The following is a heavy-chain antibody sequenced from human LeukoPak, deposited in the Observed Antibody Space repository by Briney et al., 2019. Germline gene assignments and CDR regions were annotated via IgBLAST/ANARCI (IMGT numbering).Heavy chain of an antibody. V-gene: IGHV3-30*02. Sequence: GGSLRLSCAASGFTFSSYGMHWVRQAPGKGLEWVAFIRYDGSNKYYADSVKGRFTISRDNSKNTLYLQMNSLRAEDTAVYYCASANRGSITIFGVALTSNDYWGQGTLVTVSS. CDR1: GFTFSSYG. J-gene: IGHJ4*02. CDR2: IRYDGSNK. D-gene: IGHD3-3*01. CDR3: ASANRGSITIFGVALTSNDY.